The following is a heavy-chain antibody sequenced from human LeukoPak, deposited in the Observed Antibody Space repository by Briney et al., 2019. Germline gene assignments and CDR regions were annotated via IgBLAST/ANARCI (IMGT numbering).Heavy chain of an antibody. Sequence: GGSLRLSCGASGLNFSGYAMSWVRQAPGKGLQWVSAISGATYRTYYADSVRGRFTISRDISKNTLYLQMNNLRAEDTAIYYCAKDTFVELSYLHHWGQGTLVTVSS. CDR2: ISGATYRT. CDR3: AKDTFVELSYLHH. CDR1: GLNFSGYA. V-gene: IGHV3-23*01. D-gene: IGHD1-26*01. J-gene: IGHJ4*02.